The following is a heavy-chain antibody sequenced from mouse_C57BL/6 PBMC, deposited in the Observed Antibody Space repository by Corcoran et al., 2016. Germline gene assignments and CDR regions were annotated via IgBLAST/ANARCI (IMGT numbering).Heavy chain of an antibody. Sequence: EVQLQQSGPELVKPGASVKISCKASGYTFTDYYMNWVKQSHGKSLEWIGDINPNNGGTSYNQKFKGKAILTVDKSSSTAYMELRSLTSEDSAVYYCARGNYLYYAMDYWGQGTSVTVSS. V-gene: IGHV1-26*01. J-gene: IGHJ4*01. CDR1: GYTFTDYY. D-gene: IGHD2-1*01. CDR3: ARGNYLYYAMDY. CDR2: INPNNGGT.